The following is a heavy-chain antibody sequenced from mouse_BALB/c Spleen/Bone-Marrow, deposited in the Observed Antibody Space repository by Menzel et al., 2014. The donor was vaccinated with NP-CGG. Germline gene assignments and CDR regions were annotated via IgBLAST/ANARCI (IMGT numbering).Heavy chain of an antibody. V-gene: IGHV4-1*02. D-gene: IGHD1-1*01. J-gene: IGHJ3*01. CDR2: INPDSKTK. CDR1: GFDFRTYW. Sequence: EVKLVESGGGLVQPGGFLKLSCAASGFDFRTYWMSWVRQAPGKGLEWIGEINPDSKTKNYAPSLKDKFIISRDNAKNTLYLQVSKVRSEDTALYYCARMGYYGWLAYWGQGTLVTVSA. CDR3: ARMGYYGWLAY.